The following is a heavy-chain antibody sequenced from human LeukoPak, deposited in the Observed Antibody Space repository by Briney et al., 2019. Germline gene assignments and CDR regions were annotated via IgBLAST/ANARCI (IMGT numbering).Heavy chain of an antibody. CDR3: ARLHLSGGTGDYFDY. J-gene: IGHJ4*02. D-gene: IGHD2-15*01. Sequence: GGSLRLSCAASGFTFSRYAMHWVRQAPGKGLEWVAVISYDGSNKYYADSVKGRFTISRDNSKNTLYLQMNSLRAEDTAVYYCARLHLSGGTGDYFDYWGQGTLVTASS. CDR1: GFTFSRYA. CDR2: ISYDGSNK. V-gene: IGHV3-30-3*01.